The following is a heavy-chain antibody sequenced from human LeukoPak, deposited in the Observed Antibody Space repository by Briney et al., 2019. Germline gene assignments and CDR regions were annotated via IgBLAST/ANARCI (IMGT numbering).Heavy chain of an antibody. CDR2: IYWDDDK. CDR3: GHRPGPMVRGVRFDP. Sequence: ESGPTLLKPTQTLTLTCTFSGFSLSTSGVGVGWIRQPPGKALDWLAVIYWDDDKRYSPSLKSRLTITKDTSKNRVVLTMTNMDPVDTGTYYCGHRPGPMVRGVRFDPWGQGTLVTVSS. V-gene: IGHV2-5*02. J-gene: IGHJ5*02. D-gene: IGHD3-10*01. CDR1: GFSLSTSGVG.